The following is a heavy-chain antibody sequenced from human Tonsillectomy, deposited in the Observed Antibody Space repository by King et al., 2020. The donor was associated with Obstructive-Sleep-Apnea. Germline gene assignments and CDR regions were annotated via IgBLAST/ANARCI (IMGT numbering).Heavy chain of an antibody. CDR3: ATKRPYTSGLHDY. V-gene: IGHV5-10-1*03. D-gene: IGHD6-19*01. J-gene: IGHJ4*02. Sequence: VQLVESGAEVKKPGESLRISCKGSGYSFTSYWISWVRQMPGKGLEWMGRIDPSDSYTTYSPSFQGHVTISADKSISTAYLQWSSLKASDTAMYYCATKRPYTSGLHDYWGQGTLVTVSS. CDR1: GYSFTSYW. CDR2: IDPSDSYT.